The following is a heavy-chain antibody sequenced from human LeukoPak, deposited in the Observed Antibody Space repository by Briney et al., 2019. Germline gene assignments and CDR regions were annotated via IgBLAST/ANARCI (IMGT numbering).Heavy chain of an antibody. J-gene: IGHJ4*02. CDR1: GFTFSNHA. Sequence: GGPLRLSCAASGFTFSNHAMSWVRQAPGKGLQWVAVISGVGRTTEYADFVKGRFTISRDNSKDTLSLQMNSLTVEDTAICFCAKNVVVKRYIDFWGQGTLVTVSS. CDR2: ISGVGRTT. CDR3: AKNVVVKRYIDF. V-gene: IGHV3-23*01. D-gene: IGHD2-15*01.